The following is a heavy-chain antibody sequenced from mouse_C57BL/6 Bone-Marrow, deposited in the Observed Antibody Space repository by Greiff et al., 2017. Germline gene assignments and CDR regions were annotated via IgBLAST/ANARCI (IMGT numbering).Heavy chain of an antibody. V-gene: IGHV14-1*01. J-gene: IGHJ4*01. Sequence: EVQLQQSGAELVRPGASVKLSCTASGFNINGYYMYWVKQRPEQGLEWIGRIDPGDGDTDYAAKFQGKATMTADTSSNTAYLQLSSLTSEDSAVYCCATYFTTAVAMDYWGQGTSVTVSS. CDR3: ATYFTTAVAMDY. CDR1: GFNINGYY. CDR2: IDPGDGDT. D-gene: IGHD1-1*01.